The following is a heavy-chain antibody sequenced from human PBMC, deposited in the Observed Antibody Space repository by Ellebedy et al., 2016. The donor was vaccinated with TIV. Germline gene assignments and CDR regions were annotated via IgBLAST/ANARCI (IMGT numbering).Heavy chain of an antibody. CDR2: IPRDSDAM. D-gene: IGHD1-1*01. CDR3: VRDLHWAFDI. Sequence: GESLKISCSASGFTFSSFSMNWVRQAPGKGLDWVSYIPRDSDAMSYADSVKGRFTISRDNAKNSLYLQMNSLRDADTAVYYCVRDLHWAFDIWGQGTVVTVSS. CDR1: GFTFSSFS. J-gene: IGHJ3*02. V-gene: IGHV3-48*02.